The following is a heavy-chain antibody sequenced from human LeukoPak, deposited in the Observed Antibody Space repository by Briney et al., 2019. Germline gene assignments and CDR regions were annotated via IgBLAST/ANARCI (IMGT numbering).Heavy chain of an antibody. J-gene: IGHJ4*02. CDR2: IYSGGST. CDR3: ASSYGDYPGGYFDY. CDR1: GFTVSSNY. D-gene: IGHD4-17*01. V-gene: IGHV3-66*01. Sequence: PGGSLRLSCAASGFTVSSNYMSWVRQAPGKGLEWVSVIYSGGSTYYADSVKGRFTISRDNSKNTLYLQMNSLRAEDTAVYYCASSYGDYPGGYFDYWGQGTLVTVSS.